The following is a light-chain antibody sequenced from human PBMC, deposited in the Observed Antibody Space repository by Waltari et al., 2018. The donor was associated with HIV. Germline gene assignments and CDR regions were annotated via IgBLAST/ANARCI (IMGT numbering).Light chain of an antibody. J-gene: IGLJ1*01. CDR3: QSYDSSLIGSYV. Sequence: QSVLTQPPSVSGAPGQRVTISCTGSSSNIGAGYDVHWYQQLPGTAPKLLIFGSTNRPSGVPDRFSGAKSGTSASLAINGLQAEDEADYYCQSYDSSLIGSYVFGTGTKVTVL. V-gene: IGLV1-40*01. CDR2: GST. CDR1: SSNIGAGYD.